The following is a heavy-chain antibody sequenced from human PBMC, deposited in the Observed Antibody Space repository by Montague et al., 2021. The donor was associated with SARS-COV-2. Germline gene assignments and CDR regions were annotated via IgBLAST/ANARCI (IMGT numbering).Heavy chain of an antibody. J-gene: IGHJ4*02. CDR1: GFTFGDYA. V-gene: IGHV3-9*01. Sequence: SLSLSLSASGFTFGDYAMHWVRQAPGKGLEWVSGISWIGGSIGYADSVKGRFTISRDNAKNSLYLQMNSLRAEDTALYYCAKDLSMGGYYFGYWGQGTLVTVSS. CDR2: ISWIGGSI. CDR3: AKDLSMGGYYFGY. D-gene: IGHD3-22*01.